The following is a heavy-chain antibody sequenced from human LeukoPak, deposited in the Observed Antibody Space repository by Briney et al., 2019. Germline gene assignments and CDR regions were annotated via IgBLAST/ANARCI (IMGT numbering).Heavy chain of an antibody. Sequence: GGSLKLSCAASGFTFSGSTMHWVRQASGKGLEWVGRIKSKANNYATAYAASVKGRFIISRDDSKNTAYLQMNSLKTEDTALYYCTANGDSDYWGQGTLVTVSS. J-gene: IGHJ4*02. V-gene: IGHV3-73*01. CDR1: GFTFSGST. CDR3: TANGDSDY. D-gene: IGHD4-17*01. CDR2: IKSKANNYAT.